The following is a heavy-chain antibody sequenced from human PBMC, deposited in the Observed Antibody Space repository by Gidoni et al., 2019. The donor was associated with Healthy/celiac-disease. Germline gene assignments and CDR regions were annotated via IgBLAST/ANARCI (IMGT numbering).Heavy chain of an antibody. Sequence: QVQLVQSGAEVKKPGASVKVSCKASGYTFTSYGISLVRQAPGQGIEWMGRSSAYNGTTNYANKLQGRLTMTTVTSTSTAYMELSSLRSDDTAVYYCASEYSSCWYWGYWGQGTLVTVSS. CDR2: SSAYNGTT. V-gene: IGHV1-18*01. CDR1: GYTFTSYG. J-gene: IGHJ4*02. D-gene: IGHD6-19*01. CDR3: ASEYSSCWYWGY.